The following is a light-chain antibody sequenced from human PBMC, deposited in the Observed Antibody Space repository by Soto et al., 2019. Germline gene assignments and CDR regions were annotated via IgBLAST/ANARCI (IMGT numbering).Light chain of an antibody. V-gene: IGLV1-47*01. J-gene: IGLJ1*01. CDR1: SSNTGSND. CDR3: AAWDDSLSVHYA. CDR2: RNN. Sequence: QSALTQPPSASRTPGQRDTFACSGSSSNTGSNDVYWYQQLPGTASKLLIYRNNQRRSGVPDRFSGSKSGTSASLAISGLRSEDEADYYCAAWDDSLSVHYAFGTGTKVTVL.